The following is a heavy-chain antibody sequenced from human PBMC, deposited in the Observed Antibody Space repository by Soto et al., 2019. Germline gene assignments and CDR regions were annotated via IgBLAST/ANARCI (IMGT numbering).Heavy chain of an antibody. V-gene: IGHV3-23*01. D-gene: IGHD3-10*01. CDR1: GFTFSSYA. J-gene: IGHJ6*02. CDR3: ANAHYYGSGSYPVSGGMDV. CDR2: ISGSGGST. Sequence: SCAASGFTFSSYAMSWVRQAPGKGLEWVSAISGSGGSTYYADSVKGRFTISRDNSKNTLYLQMNSLRAEDTAVYYCANAHYYGSGSYPVSGGMDVWGQGTTVTVS.